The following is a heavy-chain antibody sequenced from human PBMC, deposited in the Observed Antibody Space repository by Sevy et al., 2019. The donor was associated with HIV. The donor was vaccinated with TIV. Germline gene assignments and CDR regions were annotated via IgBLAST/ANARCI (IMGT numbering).Heavy chain of an antibody. Sequence: GGSLRLSCAASGFTFKSYWMTWVRQAPGKGLEWVANTNQDGSEKYYSDSLKGRFSISRDNSKNSVHLQINTLRAEDTAVYYCAREGSAYDTYYYHYAMDVWGQGTTVTVSS. D-gene: IGHD5-12*01. J-gene: IGHJ6*02. V-gene: IGHV3-7*01. CDR3: AREGSAYDTYYYHYAMDV. CDR2: TNQDGSEK. CDR1: GFTFKSYW.